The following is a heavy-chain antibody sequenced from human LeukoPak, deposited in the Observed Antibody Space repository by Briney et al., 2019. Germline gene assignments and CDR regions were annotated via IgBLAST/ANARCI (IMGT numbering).Heavy chain of an antibody. V-gene: IGHV4-34*01. CDR1: GGSFSGYY. Sequence: PSQTLSLTCAVYGGSFSGYYWSWIRQPPGKGLEWIGEINHSGSTNYNPSLKSRVTISVDTSKKQFSLKLSSVTAADTAVYYCAREDLRFHFDYWGQGTLVTASS. CDR2: INHSGST. D-gene: IGHD2-15*01. CDR3: AREDLRFHFDY. J-gene: IGHJ4*02.